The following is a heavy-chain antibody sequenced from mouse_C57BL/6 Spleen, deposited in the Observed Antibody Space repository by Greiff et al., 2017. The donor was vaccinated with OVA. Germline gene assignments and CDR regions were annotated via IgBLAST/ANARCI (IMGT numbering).Heavy chain of an antibody. CDR3: ARSRYGSSFDY. V-gene: IGHV1-52*01. Sequence: QVQLQQPGAELVRPGSSVKLSCKASGYTFTSYWMHWVKQRPIQGLEWIGNIDPSDSETHYNQKFKDKATLTVDKSSSTAYMQLSSLTSEDSAVYCGARSRYGSSFDYWGQGTTLTVSS. J-gene: IGHJ2*01. D-gene: IGHD1-1*01. CDR1: GYTFTSYW. CDR2: IDPSDSET.